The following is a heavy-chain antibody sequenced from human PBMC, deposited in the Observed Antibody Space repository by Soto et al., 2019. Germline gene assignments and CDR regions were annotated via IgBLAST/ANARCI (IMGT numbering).Heavy chain of an antibody. D-gene: IGHD3-22*01. CDR2: ISGSGGST. Sequence: GGSLRLSCAASGFTFSSYAMSWVRQAPGKGLEWVSAISGSGGSTYYADSVKGRFTISRDNPKNTLYLQMNSLREDDTAVYYCASDPLHYDSDIVPPPSRGFDYWGQGTLVTVSS. CDR1: GFTFSSYA. V-gene: IGHV3-23*01. J-gene: IGHJ4*02. CDR3: ASDPLHYDSDIVPPPSRGFDY.